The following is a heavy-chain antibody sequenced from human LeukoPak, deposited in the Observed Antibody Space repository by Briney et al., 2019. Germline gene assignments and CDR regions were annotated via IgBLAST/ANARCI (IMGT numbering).Heavy chain of an antibody. D-gene: IGHD7-27*01. CDR2: VYTSGST. CDR3: ARPSVSTLTGEFDY. Sequence: SETLSLTCTVSGGSISGYYWSWIRQPAGKGLEWIGRVYTSGSTNYNPSLKSRVTMSVDTSKNQFSLELSSVTATDTAVYYCARPSVSTLTGEFDYWGQGTLVSVSS. CDR1: GGSISGYY. J-gene: IGHJ4*02. V-gene: IGHV4-4*07.